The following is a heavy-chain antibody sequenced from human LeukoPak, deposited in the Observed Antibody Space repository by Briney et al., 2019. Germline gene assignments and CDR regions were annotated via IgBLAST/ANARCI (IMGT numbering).Heavy chain of an antibody. D-gene: IGHD2-2*01. CDR2: IYSGGST. Sequence: GGSLRLSCAASGFTFSSYGMHWVRQAPGKGLEWVSVIYSGGSTYYADSVKGRFTISRDNSKNTLYLQMNSLRAEDTAVYYCARDPLSPSSNWGQGTLVTVS. CDR1: GFTFSSYG. CDR3: ARDPLSPSSN. V-gene: IGHV3-53*01. J-gene: IGHJ4*02.